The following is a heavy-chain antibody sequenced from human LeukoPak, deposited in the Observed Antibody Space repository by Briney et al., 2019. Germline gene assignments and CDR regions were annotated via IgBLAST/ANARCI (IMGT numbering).Heavy chain of an antibody. V-gene: IGHV4-34*01. CDR3: ARGRKYYYDSSGYYYCDY. Sequence: PSETLSFTCAVYGGSFSGYYWSWIRQPPGKGLEWIGEINHSGSTNYNPSLKSRVTISVDTSKNQFSLKLSSVTAADTAVYYCARGRKYYYDSSGYYYCDYWGQGTLVTVSS. D-gene: IGHD3-22*01. CDR1: GGSFSGYY. CDR2: INHSGST. J-gene: IGHJ4*02.